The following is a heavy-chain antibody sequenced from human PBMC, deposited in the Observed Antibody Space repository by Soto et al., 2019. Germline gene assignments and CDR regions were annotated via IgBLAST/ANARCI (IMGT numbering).Heavy chain of an antibody. Sequence: SETLSLTCTVSGGSISSGDYYWSWIRQPPGKGLEWIGYIYYSGSTYYNPSLKSRVTISVDTSKNQFSLKLSSVTAAATAVYYCARNMTTVTFNHTDYWGQGTLVTVSS. CDR3: ARNMTTVTFNHTDY. CDR1: GGSISSGDYY. V-gene: IGHV4-30-4*01. D-gene: IGHD4-17*01. CDR2: IYYSGST. J-gene: IGHJ4*02.